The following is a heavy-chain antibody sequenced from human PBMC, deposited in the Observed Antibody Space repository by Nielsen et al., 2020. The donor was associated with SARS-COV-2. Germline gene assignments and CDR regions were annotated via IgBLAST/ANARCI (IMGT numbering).Heavy chain of an antibody. CDR2: IYYSGST. CDR3: ARGSRHDAFDI. CDR1: GGSISSGGYY. Sequence: LRLSCTVSGGSISSGGYYWSWIRQHPGKGLEWIGYIYYSGSTYYNPSLKSRVTISVDTSKNQFSLKLSSVTAADTAVYYCARGSRHDAFDIWGQGTMVTVSS. J-gene: IGHJ3*02. V-gene: IGHV4-31*03.